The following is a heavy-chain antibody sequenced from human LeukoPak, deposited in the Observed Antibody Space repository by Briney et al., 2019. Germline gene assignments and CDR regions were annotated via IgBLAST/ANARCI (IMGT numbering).Heavy chain of an antibody. J-gene: IGHJ4*02. CDR3: ARSSAAGPISDY. CDR1: GFTFSNYW. CDR2: IKQDGSDK. V-gene: IGHV3-7*01. Sequence: GGSLRLSCAASGFTFSNYWMSWVRQAPGKGLEWVANIKQDGSDKYYVDSVKGRFTISRDNAKNSLYLQMNSLRAEDTAVYYCARSSAAGPISDYWGQGTLVTVSS. D-gene: IGHD6-13*01.